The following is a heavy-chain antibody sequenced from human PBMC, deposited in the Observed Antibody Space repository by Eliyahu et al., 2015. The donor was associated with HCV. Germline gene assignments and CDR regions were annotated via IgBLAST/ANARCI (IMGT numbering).Heavy chain of an antibody. J-gene: IGHJ5*02. Sequence: QVQLQESGPGLVKPSETLSLTXTVSGGXIPTYYWSWIRQPPXKGLEXIGYIHYSGSTNSNPSLKSRVTISVDTSKNQFSLNLTSVTAADTAVYYCASGGGGIAVAGTGGWFDPWGQGTLVTVSS. CDR3: ASGGGGIAVAGTGGWFDP. V-gene: IGHV4-59*01. CDR2: IHYSGST. D-gene: IGHD6-19*01. CDR1: GGXIPTYY.